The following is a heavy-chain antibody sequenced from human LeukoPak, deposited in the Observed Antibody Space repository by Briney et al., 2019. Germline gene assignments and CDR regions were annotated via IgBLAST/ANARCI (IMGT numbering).Heavy chain of an antibody. J-gene: IGHJ5*02. CDR3: ARGRVVVPAALWFDP. CDR1: GYTFTSYG. Sequence: ASVKVSCKASGYTFTSYGISWVRQAPGQGLEWMGWISAYNGNTNYAQKLQGRVTMTTDTSTSTAYMELRSLRSDDTAVYYCARGRVVVPAALWFDPWGQGTLVTVSS. CDR2: ISAYNGNT. V-gene: IGHV1-18*01. D-gene: IGHD2-2*01.